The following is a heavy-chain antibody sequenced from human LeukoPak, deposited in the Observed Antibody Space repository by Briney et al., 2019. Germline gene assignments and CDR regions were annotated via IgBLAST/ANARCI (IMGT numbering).Heavy chain of an antibody. CDR1: GFTFSSYG. D-gene: IGHD4-23*01. V-gene: IGHV3-30*18. CDR3: AKDCGYGGSPRYYYYYGMDV. Sequence: PGRSLRLSCAASGFTFSSYGMHWVRQAPGKGLEWVAVISYDGSNKYYADSVKGRFTISRDNSKNTLYLQMNSLRAEDTAVYYCAKDCGYGGSPRYYYYYGMDVWGQGTTVTVSS. J-gene: IGHJ6*02. CDR2: ISYDGSNK.